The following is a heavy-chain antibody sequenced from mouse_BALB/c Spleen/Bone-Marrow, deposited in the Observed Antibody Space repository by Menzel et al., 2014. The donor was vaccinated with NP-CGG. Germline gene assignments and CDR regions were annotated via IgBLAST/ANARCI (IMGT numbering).Heavy chain of an antibody. CDR1: GFSITSDYY. D-gene: IGHD1-1*02. J-gene: IGHJ4*01. V-gene: IGHV3-6*02. Sequence: VQLQQSGPGLVKPSQSLSLTCSVTGFSITSDYYWNWIRQLAGNKLEWVGYISYDGSNHDNPSLKNRISITRDTSNNQYFLKFICVTPENTGTYYCARGGSGGSSDAMDHWGQGTSVTVSS. CDR2: ISYDGSN. CDR3: ARGGSGGSSDAMDH.